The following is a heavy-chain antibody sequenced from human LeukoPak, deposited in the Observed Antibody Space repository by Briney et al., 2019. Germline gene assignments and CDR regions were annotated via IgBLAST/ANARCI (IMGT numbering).Heavy chain of an antibody. CDR1: GFTFSSYG. J-gene: IGHJ5*02. Sequence: GGTLRLSCTASGFTFSSYGMSWVRQAPGKGLDWVSAISGSGGSTYYADSVKGRFTISRDNAKNSLYLQMNSLRAEDTAVYYCARDSVVPAALDPWGQGTLVTVSS. D-gene: IGHD2-2*01. CDR3: ARDSVVPAALDP. V-gene: IGHV3-23*01. CDR2: ISGSGGST.